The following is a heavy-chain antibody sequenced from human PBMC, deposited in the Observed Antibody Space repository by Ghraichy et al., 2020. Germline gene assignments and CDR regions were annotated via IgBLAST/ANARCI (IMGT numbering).Heavy chain of an antibody. CDR1: GGSFSGYY. D-gene: IGHD1-26*01. CDR3: ATGRVGARGFDP. Sequence: SETLSLTCAVYGGSFSGYYWNWIRQPPGKGLEWIGEINHSGSTNYNPSLKSRVTISVDTSKNQFSLKVTSVTAADTAVYYCATGRVGARGFDPWGQGTLVTVSS. J-gene: IGHJ5*02. CDR2: INHSGST. V-gene: IGHV4-34*01.